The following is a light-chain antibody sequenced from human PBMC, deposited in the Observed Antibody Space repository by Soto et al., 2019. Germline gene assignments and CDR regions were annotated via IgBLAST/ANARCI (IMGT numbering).Light chain of an antibody. CDR3: CSYTSSSTFV. V-gene: IGLV2-14*01. J-gene: IGLJ1*01. CDR2: DVS. CDR1: SSYVGGYNY. Sequence: PVLNQPASVSGSPGQSITISCTGTSSYVGGYNYVSWYQQHPGKAPKLMIYDVSNRPSGVSNRFSGSESGNTASLTISGLQAEDEADYYCCSYTSSSTFVFGRGTKVTVL.